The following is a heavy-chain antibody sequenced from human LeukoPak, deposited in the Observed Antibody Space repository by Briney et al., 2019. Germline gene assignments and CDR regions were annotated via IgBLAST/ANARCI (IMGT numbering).Heavy chain of an antibody. CDR1: GGTFSSYA. J-gene: IGHJ4*02. Sequence: ASVKVSCKASGGTFSSYAISWVRQAPGQGLEWMGGIIPIFGTANYAQKFQGRVTITADKSTSTAYMELSSLRSEDTAVYYCAWELTTGHIDYWGQGTLVTVSS. CDR2: IIPIFGTA. CDR3: AWELTTGHIDY. D-gene: IGHD1-26*01. V-gene: IGHV1-69*06.